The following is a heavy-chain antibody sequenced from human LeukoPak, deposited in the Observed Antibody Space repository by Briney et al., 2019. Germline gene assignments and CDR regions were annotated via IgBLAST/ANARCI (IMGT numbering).Heavy chain of an antibody. D-gene: IGHD3-3*01. J-gene: IGHJ4*02. CDR3: ARLPWYYDFWSGYYNEGYFDY. CDR2: ISAYNGNT. CDR1: GYTFTSYG. Sequence: GASVKVSCKVSGYTFTSYGISWVRQAPGQGLEWMGWISAYNGNTNYAQKLQGRVTMTTDTSTSTAYMELRSLRSDDTAVYYWARLPWYYDFWSGYYNEGYFDYWGQGTLVTVSS. V-gene: IGHV1-18*01.